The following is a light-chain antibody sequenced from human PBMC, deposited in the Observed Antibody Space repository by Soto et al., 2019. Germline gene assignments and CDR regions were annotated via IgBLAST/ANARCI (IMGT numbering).Light chain of an antibody. CDR1: QSVSSSY. Sequence: EIVLTQSPGTLSLSPGERATLSCRASQSVSSSYLAWYQQKPGKAPRLLIYGASSRATGIPDRFSGSGSGTDFTLTISRLEPEDFAVDYCQQYGSSPLLTFGGGTKVEIK. V-gene: IGKV3-20*01. CDR3: QQYGSSPLLT. J-gene: IGKJ4*01. CDR2: GAS.